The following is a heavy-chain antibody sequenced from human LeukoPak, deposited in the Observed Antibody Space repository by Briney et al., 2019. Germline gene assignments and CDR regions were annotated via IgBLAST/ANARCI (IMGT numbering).Heavy chain of an antibody. CDR2: IYYNGST. CDR3: LAISGDSTGYYNDY. CDR1: GFTFDDYA. J-gene: IGHJ4*02. Sequence: GSLRLSCAASGFTFDDYAMHWIRQPPGKGLEWTGYIYYNGSTIYNPSLKSRVTVSVDTSKNQFSLRLTSVTPADTAVYYCLAISGDSTGYYNDYWGQGSLVTVSS. V-gene: IGHV4-59*01. D-gene: IGHD3-22*01.